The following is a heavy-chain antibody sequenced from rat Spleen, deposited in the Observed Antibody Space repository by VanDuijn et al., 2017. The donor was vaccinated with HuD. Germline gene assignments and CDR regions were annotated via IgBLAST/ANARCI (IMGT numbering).Heavy chain of an antibody. CDR2: ISYDGGST. V-gene: IGHV5-25*01. CDR1: GFTFSNYG. Sequence: EVQLVESGGGLVQPGRSMKLSCAASGFTFSNYGMAWVRQAPKKGLEWVAYISYDGGSTYYRDSVKGRFTISRDIAKSTLYLQMDSLRSEDTATYYCSGSRVPWYLDFWGPGTMVTVSS. J-gene: IGHJ1*01. D-gene: IGHD1-11*01. CDR3: SGSRVPWYLDF.